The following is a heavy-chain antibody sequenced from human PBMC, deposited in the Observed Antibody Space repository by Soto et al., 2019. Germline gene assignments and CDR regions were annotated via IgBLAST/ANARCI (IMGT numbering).Heavy chain of an antibody. J-gene: IGHJ5*02. D-gene: IGHD2-2*01. CDR2: IFYTGTT. CDR3: ARLVVVAPVANA. V-gene: IGHV4-39*02. Sequence: SETLSLTCAVSGCSINYNSYYWGWIRQPPGKGLEWVGGIFYTGTTYYSPSLKDRVTISVDTSKNSFSLNLTSVTAADTAVYLCARLVVVAPVANAWGQGTLVTVSS. CDR1: GCSINYNSYY.